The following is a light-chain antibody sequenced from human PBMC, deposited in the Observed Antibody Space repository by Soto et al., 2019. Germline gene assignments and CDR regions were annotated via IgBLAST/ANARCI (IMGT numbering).Light chain of an antibody. J-gene: IGKJ1*01. CDR2: DAS. CDR3: QQRSNWPPK. CDR1: QSVSSY. V-gene: IGKV3-11*01. Sequence: EIVLTQSPATLSLSPGERATLSCRASQSVSSYLAWYQQKPGQAPRLLIYDASNRATGIPARFSGGGSGTDFTLTISSLEPEDFAVYYCQQRSNWPPKFGQGTKVEIK.